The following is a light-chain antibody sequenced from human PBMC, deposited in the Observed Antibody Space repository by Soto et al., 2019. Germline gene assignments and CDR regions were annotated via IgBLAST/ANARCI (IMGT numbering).Light chain of an antibody. Sequence: EIVLTQSPVTLAVSPGERAVLSCRASQSVGTSLAWYQHKPGQAPRLFIYDASKRAPGIPARFSGSGSGTDFTLTISSLEPEDFAVYYCQVRDVWPSFGQGTKV. J-gene: IGKJ1*01. CDR2: DAS. V-gene: IGKV3-11*01. CDR3: QVRDVWPS. CDR1: QSVGTS.